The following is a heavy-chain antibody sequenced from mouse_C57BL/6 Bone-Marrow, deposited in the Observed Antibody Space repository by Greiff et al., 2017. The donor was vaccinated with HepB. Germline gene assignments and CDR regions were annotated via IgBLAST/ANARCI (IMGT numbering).Heavy chain of an antibody. CDR2: INPNNGGT. D-gene: IGHD4-1*01. J-gene: IGHJ4*01. CDR3: ASYWVYYAMDY. Sequence: EVQLQQSGPELVKPGASVKISCKASGYTFTDYYMNWVKQSHGKSLEWIGDINPNNGGTSYNQKFKGKATLTVDKSSSTAYMELRSLTSEDSAVYYGASYWVYYAMDYWGQGTSVTVSS. CDR1: GYTFTDYY. V-gene: IGHV1-26*01.